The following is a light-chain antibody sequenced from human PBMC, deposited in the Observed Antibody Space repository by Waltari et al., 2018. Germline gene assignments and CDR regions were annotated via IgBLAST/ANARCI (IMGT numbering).Light chain of an antibody. J-gene: IGLJ1*01. V-gene: IGLV2-14*03. Sequence: QSALTQPASVSGSPGQSITVSCTVTSNDVGAYNYVSWYQQHPGKVPKLMIYDVTKRPSGISYRFSGSKSGNTASLTISGLQAEDEADYYCSSYTTDSTYVFGTGTKVTVL. CDR3: SSYTTDSTYV. CDR2: DVT. CDR1: SNDVGAYNY.